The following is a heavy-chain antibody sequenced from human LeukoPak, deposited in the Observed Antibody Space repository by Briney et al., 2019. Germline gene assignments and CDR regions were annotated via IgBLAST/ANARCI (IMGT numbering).Heavy chain of an antibody. V-gene: IGHV3-53*05. CDR1: GFTVSSNY. CDR2: IYSGGST. CDR3: AKDRGLRYMDV. J-gene: IGHJ6*03. Sequence: PGGSLRLSCAASGFTVSSNYMSWVRQAPGKGLEWVSVIYSGGSTYYADSVKGRFTISRDNSKNTLYLQMNSLRAEDTAVYYCAKDRGLRYMDVWGKGTTVTISS. D-gene: IGHD2-8*01.